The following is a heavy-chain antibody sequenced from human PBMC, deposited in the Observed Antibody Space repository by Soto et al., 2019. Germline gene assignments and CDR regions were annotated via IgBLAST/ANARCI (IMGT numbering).Heavy chain of an antibody. Sequence: GGSLRLSCVASGFTFSIYAMSWVRQAPGKGLEWVSALSASSDNTYYAASVKGRFTISRDNSMNALYLQMNSLRIEDTAVYYCAHPRGYGVFDAYDIWGQGTMVTVSS. CDR2: LSASSDNT. D-gene: IGHD4-17*01. V-gene: IGHV3-23*01. J-gene: IGHJ3*02. CDR3: AHPRGYGVFDAYDI. CDR1: GFTFSIYA.